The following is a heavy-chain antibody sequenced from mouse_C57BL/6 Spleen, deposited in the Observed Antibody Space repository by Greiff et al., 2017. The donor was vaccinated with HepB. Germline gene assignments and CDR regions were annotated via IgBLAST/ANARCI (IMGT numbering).Heavy chain of an antibody. V-gene: IGHV1-53*01. CDR3: ARSYYGSSYPAWFAY. Sequence: QVQLKQPGTELVKPGASVKLSCKASGYTFTSYWMHWVKQRPGQGLEWIGNINPSNGGTNYNEKFKSKATLTVDKSSSTAYMQLSSLTSEDSAVYYCARSYYGSSYPAWFAYWGQGTLVTVSA. CDR2: INPSNGGT. CDR1: GYTFTSYW. J-gene: IGHJ3*01. D-gene: IGHD1-1*01.